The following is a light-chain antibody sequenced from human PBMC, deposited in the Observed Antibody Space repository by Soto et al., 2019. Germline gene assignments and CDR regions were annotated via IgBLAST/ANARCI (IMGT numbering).Light chain of an antibody. CDR2: DNN. Sequence: SVLTQPPSVSAAPGQKGTISCSGSSSNIGNNYVSWYQQLPGTAPKLHIYDNNKRPSGIPDRFSGSKSGTSATLGITGLQTGDEADYYCGTWDSSLSAYVFGTGTKATVL. CDR3: GTWDSSLSAYV. J-gene: IGLJ1*01. CDR1: SSNIGNNY. V-gene: IGLV1-51*01.